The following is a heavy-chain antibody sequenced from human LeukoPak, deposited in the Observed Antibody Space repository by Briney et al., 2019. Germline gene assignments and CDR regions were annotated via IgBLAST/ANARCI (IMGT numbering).Heavy chain of an antibody. J-gene: IGHJ4*02. D-gene: IGHD4-23*01. CDR1: GDTFSSYA. Sequence: SVKVSCKASGDTFSSYAITWVPQAPGQGLEWMGRIIPTFGTANYAQRFQGRVTITADKSTSTAYMELSSLRSEDTAVYHSAREAVAYTSYYFDYWGQGTLVTVSS. CDR2: IIPTFGTA. CDR3: AREAVAYTSYYFDY. V-gene: IGHV1-69*06.